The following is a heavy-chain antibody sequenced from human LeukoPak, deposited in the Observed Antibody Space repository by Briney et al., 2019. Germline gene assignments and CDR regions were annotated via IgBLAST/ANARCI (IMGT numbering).Heavy chain of an antibody. V-gene: IGHV4-59*08. CDR3: ARSIGYKYYFDY. Sequence: PETLSLTCTVSGGSISSYYWSWIRQPPGKGLEWIGYIYYSGSTNYNPSLKSRVTISVDTSKNQFSLKLSSVTAVDTAVYYCARSIGYKYYFDYWGQGTLVTVSS. CDR1: GGSISSYY. J-gene: IGHJ4*02. D-gene: IGHD1-14*01. CDR2: IYYSGST.